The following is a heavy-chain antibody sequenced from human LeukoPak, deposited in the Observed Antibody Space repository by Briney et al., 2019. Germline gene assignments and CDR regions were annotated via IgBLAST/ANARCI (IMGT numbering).Heavy chain of an antibody. CDR3: AKDLGYCSSTSCYDAFDI. CDR1: GFTFSSYA. J-gene: IGHJ3*02. Sequence: GGSLRLSCAASGFTFSSYAMSWVRQAPWKGLEWVSAISGSGGSTYYADSVKGRFTISRDNSKNTLYLQMNSLRAEDTAVYYCAKDLGYCSSTSCYDAFDIWGQGTMVTVSS. CDR2: ISGSGGST. D-gene: IGHD2-2*01. V-gene: IGHV3-23*01.